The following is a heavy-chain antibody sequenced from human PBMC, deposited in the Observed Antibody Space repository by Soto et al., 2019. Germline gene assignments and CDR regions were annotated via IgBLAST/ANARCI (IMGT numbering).Heavy chain of an antibody. J-gene: IGHJ5*02. CDR1: GYTFTGYY. D-gene: IGHD2-2*03. Sequence: QVQLVQSGAEVKKPGASVKVSCKASGYTFTGYYMNWVRQAPGQGLGWMGWINPNRGGTNYAQKFQGWVTMTRDTSISPAYMELSRLRSDDTAVYYCARDSNAMDIVLVPAAMPGGWFDPWGQGTLLTVSS. CDR3: ARDSNAMDIVLVPAAMPGGWFDP. V-gene: IGHV1-2*04. CDR2: INPNRGGT.